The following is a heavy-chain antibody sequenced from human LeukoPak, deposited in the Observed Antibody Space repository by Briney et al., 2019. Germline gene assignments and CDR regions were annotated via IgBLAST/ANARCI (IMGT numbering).Heavy chain of an antibody. V-gene: IGHV4-38-2*02. Sequence: MPAETLSLTCTVSGYSISSGCYWAWIRQPPGGGPEGIGNIVPGHGGNTKSSSSLKGRVTISADTSKNQFSLGLKSVTAADTAVYYCARDDYSNHDSADWGQGTPVPVSS. D-gene: IGHD4-11*01. J-gene: IGHJ4*02. CDR2: IVPGHGGNT. CDR3: ARDDYSNHDSAD. CDR1: GYSISSGCY.